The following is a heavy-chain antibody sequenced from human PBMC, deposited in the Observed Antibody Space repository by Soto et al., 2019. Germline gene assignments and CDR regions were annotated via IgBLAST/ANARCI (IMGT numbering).Heavy chain of an antibody. CDR2: ISTNGDTA. Sequence: EVQLLESGGGLLQPGGSLRLSCAASGFTFSNYGMNWVRQAPGKGLEWVSGISTNGDTANYADSVKGRFTISRDNSKNALYMQMNGLRPEDTAVYYCAKDLSRWPHYAFDSWGQGTLLTVSS. CDR1: GFTFSNYG. J-gene: IGHJ5*01. CDR3: AKDLSRWPHYAFDS. V-gene: IGHV3-23*01. D-gene: IGHD4-17*01.